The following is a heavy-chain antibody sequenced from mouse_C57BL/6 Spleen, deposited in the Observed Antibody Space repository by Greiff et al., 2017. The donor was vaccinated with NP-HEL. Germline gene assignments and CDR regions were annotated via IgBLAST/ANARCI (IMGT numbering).Heavy chain of an antibody. J-gene: IGHJ1*03. CDR2: ISDGGSYT. V-gene: IGHV5-4*01. CDR1: GFTFSSYA. CDR3: ARDDYGYFDV. Sequence: EVQLQQSGGGLVKPGGSLKLSCAASGFTFSSYAMSWVRQTPEKRLEWVATISDGGSYTYYPDNVKGRFTISRDNAKNNLYLQMSHLKSEDTAMYYCARDDYGYFDVWGTGTTVTVSS.